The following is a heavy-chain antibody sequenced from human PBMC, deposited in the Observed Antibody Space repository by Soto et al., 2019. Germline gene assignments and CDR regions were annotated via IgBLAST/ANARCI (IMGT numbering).Heavy chain of an antibody. CDR2: ISGSGGST. V-gene: IGHV3-23*01. D-gene: IGHD3-3*01. CDR1: GFTFSSYA. J-gene: IGHJ4*02. CDR3: AKGSYYDFWSGYSYYFDY. Sequence: GGSLSLSCAASGFTFSSYAMSWVRQVPGKGLEWVSGISGSGGSTNYADSVKGRFTISRDNSKITLYLQMNSLRAEDTALYYCAKGSYYDFWSGYSYYFDYWGQGTLVTVSS.